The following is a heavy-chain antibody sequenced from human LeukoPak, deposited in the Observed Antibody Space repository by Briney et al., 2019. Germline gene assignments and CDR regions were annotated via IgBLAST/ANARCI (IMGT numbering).Heavy chain of an antibody. CDR2: ISGSGGST. CDR3: AKDSERGSGRKASSLYYMDV. D-gene: IGHD3-10*01. J-gene: IGHJ6*03. V-gene: IGHV3-23*01. CDR1: GFTFSSYA. Sequence: GGSLRLSCAASGFTFSSYAMSWVRQAPGKGLEWVSAISGSGGSTYYADSVKGRFTISRDNSKNTLYLQMNSLRAEDTAVYYCAKDSERGSGRKASSLYYMDVWGKGTSVTVSS.